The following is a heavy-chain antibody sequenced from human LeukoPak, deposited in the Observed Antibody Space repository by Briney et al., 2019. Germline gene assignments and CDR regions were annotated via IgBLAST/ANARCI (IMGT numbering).Heavy chain of an antibody. Sequence: PGGTLRLSCAACGFTYSSHGMIWARQARGKGREGVSSISCSSSYIYFADVVKGGFNISRDNAKDRLYVQMNSQRGEDTGVYYCARENRNHCFDPWGQGTLVTVSS. CDR1: GFTYSSHG. CDR3: ARENRNHCFDP. J-gene: IGHJ5*02. V-gene: IGHV3-21*01. CDR2: ISCSSSYI.